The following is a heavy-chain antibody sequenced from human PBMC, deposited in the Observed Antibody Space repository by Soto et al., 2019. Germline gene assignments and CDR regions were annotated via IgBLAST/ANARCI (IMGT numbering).Heavy chain of an antibody. V-gene: IGHV3-23*01. J-gene: IGHJ6*02. Sequence: VQLLESGGGLAQPGGSLRLSCAASGFAFTGHPMSWVRQAPEKGLEWVAGISDGGDLTYNADSVKGRFTISRDRSKTTAYLQMNNLRAEDTAVYYCARDHWDCSGGGCNPHQLNFFAMDVWGQGTTVTVSS. D-gene: IGHD2-15*01. CDR3: ARDHWDCSGGGCNPHQLNFFAMDV. CDR2: ISDGGDLT. CDR1: GFAFTGHP.